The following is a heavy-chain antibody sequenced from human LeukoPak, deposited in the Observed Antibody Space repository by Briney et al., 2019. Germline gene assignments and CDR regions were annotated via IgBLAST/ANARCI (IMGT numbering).Heavy chain of an antibody. J-gene: IGHJ4*02. V-gene: IGHV3-21*01. CDR1: GFTFSSYS. Sequence: GGSLRLSCAASGFTFSSYSMNWVRQAPGKGLEWVSSISSSSSYIYYADSVKGRFTISRDNAKSSLYLQMNSLRAEDTAVYYCARDSSGRFDYWGQGTLVTVSS. CDR3: ARDSSGRFDY. CDR2: ISSSSSYI. D-gene: IGHD6-19*01.